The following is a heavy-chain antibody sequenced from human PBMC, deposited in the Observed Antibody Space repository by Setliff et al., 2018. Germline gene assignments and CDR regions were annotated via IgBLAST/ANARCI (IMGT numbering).Heavy chain of an antibody. D-gene: IGHD2-2*01. CDR1: GFTFSSYW. CDR2: INHSGST. Sequence: PGGSLRLSCAASGFTFSSYWMSWVRQAPGKGLEWIGEINHSGSTNYNPSLKSRVTLSVDTSKNQFSLKLSSVTAADTVVYYCARKSRNIVVVPAAVIYYYYYYMDVWGKGTTVTVSS. V-gene: IGHV4-34*01. CDR3: ARKSRNIVVVPAAVIYYYYYYMDV. J-gene: IGHJ6*03.